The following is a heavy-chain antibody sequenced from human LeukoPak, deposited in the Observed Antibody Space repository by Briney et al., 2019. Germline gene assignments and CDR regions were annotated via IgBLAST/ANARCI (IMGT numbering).Heavy chain of an antibody. J-gene: IGHJ4*02. CDR1: GYTFTGYY. Sequence: GASVKVSCKASGYTFTGYYMHWVRQAPGQGLEWMGWINPNSGGTNYAQKFQGRVTMTRDTSISTAYMELSRLRSDDTAVYYCAREGSVVVVSAALREFDYWGQGTLVTVSS. CDR3: AREGSVVVVSAALREFDY. CDR2: INPNSGGT. V-gene: IGHV1-2*02. D-gene: IGHD2-2*02.